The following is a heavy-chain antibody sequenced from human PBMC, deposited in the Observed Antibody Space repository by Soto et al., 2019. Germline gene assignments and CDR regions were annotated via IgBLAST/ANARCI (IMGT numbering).Heavy chain of an antibody. D-gene: IGHD3-10*01. CDR1: GGSISSSSYY. V-gene: IGHV4-39*01. J-gene: IGHJ4*02. Sequence: PSETLSLTCTVSGGSISSSSYYWGWIRQPPGKGLEWIGSIYYSGSTYYNPSLKSRVTISVDTSKNQFSLKLSSVTAADTVVYYCARHVYYYGSGSSDYWGQGTLVTVSS. CDR3: ARHVYYYGSGSSDY. CDR2: IYYSGST.